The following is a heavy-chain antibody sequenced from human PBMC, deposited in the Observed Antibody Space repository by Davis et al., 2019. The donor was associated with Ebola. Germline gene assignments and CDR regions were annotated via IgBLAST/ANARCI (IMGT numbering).Heavy chain of an antibody. D-gene: IGHD3-10*01. CDR3: AREDSDFDY. J-gene: IGHJ4*02. CDR1: GFTFTNYY. Sequence: AASVKVSCKASGFTFTNYYFHCVRQAPGQALEWLGIIKPGGVTTYAQKFQGRVTMTRDTSTSTVYMELSSLRSDDTAVYYCAREDSDFDYWGQGTLVTVPS. CDR2: IKPGGVT. V-gene: IGHV1-46*01.